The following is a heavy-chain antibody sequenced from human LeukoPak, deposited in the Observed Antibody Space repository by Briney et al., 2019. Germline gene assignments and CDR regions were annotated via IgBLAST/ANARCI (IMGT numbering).Heavy chain of an antibody. CDR2: IYTSGGT. CDR1: GASTSSFY. CDR3: VTDRSGSYDY. Sequence: IPSETLFLTCTVSGASTSSFYWSWTRQPAGKGLEWIGRIYTSGGTNYNPSLKSRVTMSIDTSKNQFSLKLYSVTAADTAVYYCVTDRSGSYDYWGQGILVTVSS. V-gene: IGHV4-4*07. D-gene: IGHD1-26*01. J-gene: IGHJ4*02.